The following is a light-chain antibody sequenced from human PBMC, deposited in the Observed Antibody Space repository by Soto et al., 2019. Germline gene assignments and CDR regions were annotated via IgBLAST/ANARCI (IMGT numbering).Light chain of an antibody. V-gene: IGKV3-15*01. CDR2: AAS. J-gene: IGKJ1*01. CDR3: QQYSNWPPT. CDR1: QSISSS. Sequence: EIVMTQSPGTLSVSPGEGVTLSCRASQSISSSLAWYQQKSGQSPRLLIYAASTRAPGFTAKFSGSGSGTEFTLTISSLQSEDFAVYYCQQYSNWPPTFGQGTKVDLK.